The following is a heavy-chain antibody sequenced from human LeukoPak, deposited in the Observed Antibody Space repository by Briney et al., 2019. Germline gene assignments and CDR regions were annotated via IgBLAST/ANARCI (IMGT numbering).Heavy chain of an antibody. D-gene: IGHD4-4*01. V-gene: IGHV4-59*01. Sequence: PSETLSLACTVSGGSISSYYWSWIRQPPGKGLEWIGYIYYSGSTNCNPSLKSRVTISVDTSKNQFSLKLSSVTAADTAVYYCARGMTTVTTWFDPWGQGTLVTVSS. CDR1: GGSISSYY. J-gene: IGHJ5*02. CDR3: ARGMTTVTTWFDP. CDR2: IYYSGST.